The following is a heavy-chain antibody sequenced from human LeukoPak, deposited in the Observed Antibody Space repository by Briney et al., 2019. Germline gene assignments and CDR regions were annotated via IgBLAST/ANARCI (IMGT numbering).Heavy chain of an antibody. Sequence: AASVKVSCKASGYTFTGYYMHWVRQAPGQGLEWMGWINPNSGGTNYAQKFKGRVTMTRDTSISTAYMELSRLRSDDTAVYYCARVRLYSSGWLNLFDYWGQGTLVTVSS. CDR3: ARVRLYSSGWLNLFDY. J-gene: IGHJ4*02. D-gene: IGHD6-19*01. CDR1: GYTFTGYY. CDR2: INPNSGGT. V-gene: IGHV1-2*02.